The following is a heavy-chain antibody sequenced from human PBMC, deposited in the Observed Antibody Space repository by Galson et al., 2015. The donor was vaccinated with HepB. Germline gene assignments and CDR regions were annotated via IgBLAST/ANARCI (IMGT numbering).Heavy chain of an antibody. J-gene: IGHJ6*02. CDR2: IWYDGSNK. Sequence: SLRLSCAASGFSFNRDWMTWVRQAPGKGLEWVAVIWYDGSNKYYADSVKGRFTISRDNSKNTLYLQMNSLRAEDTAVYYCAKDLQYCSGGSCRRGYYYGMDVWGQGTTVTVSS. D-gene: IGHD2-15*01. V-gene: IGHV3-33*06. CDR3: AKDLQYCSGGSCRRGYYYGMDV. CDR1: GFSFNRDW.